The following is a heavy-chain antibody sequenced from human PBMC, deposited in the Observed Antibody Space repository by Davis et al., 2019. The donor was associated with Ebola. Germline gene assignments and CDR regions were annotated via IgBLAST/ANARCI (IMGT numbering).Heavy chain of an antibody. D-gene: IGHD2/OR15-2a*01. CDR3: AKAPFLEGAFDM. Sequence: GGSLRLSCAASGFTFSTYSMSWVRQAPGKGLEWVSGINWDSSSRVYVDSVKGRFTISRDNAKNSLSLQMNSLRTEDTALYYCAKAPFLEGAFDMWGQGTMVTVSS. CDR2: INWDSSSR. V-gene: IGHV3-20*04. J-gene: IGHJ3*02. CDR1: GFTFSTYS.